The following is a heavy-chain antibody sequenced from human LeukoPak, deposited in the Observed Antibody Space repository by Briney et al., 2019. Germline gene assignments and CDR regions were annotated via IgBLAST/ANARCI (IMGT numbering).Heavy chain of an antibody. V-gene: IGHV3-74*01. D-gene: IGHD3-3*01. CDR3: ARGTTYYDFWNYGMDV. CDR1: GFTFSSYW. J-gene: IGHJ6*02. CDR2: INSDGSST. Sequence: GGSLRLSCAASGFTFSSYWMHWVRQAPGKGLVWVSRINSDGSSTSYADSVKGRFTISRDNAKNTLYLQMNSLRAEDTAVYYCARGTTYYDFWNYGMDVWGQGTTVTVSS.